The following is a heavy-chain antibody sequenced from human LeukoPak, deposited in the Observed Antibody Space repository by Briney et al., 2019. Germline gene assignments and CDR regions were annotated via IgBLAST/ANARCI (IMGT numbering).Heavy chain of an antibody. CDR1: GFTFSSYW. CDR3: ARPSDRRDGYNYGY. D-gene: IGHD5-24*01. Sequence: GGSLRLSCAASGFTFSSYWMSWVRQAPGKGLEWVANIKQDGSEKYYVDSVKGRSTISRDNAKNSLYLQMNSLRAEDTAVYYCARPSDRRDGYNYGYWGQGTLVTVSS. J-gene: IGHJ4*02. CDR2: IKQDGSEK. V-gene: IGHV3-7*01.